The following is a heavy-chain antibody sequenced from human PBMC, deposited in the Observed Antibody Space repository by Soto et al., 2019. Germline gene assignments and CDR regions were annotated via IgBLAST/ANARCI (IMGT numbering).Heavy chain of an antibody. CDR2: ISAYNGNT. CDR1: GYTFTSYG. CDR3: ARARWYDILTGDYTGHYYDGMDV. D-gene: IGHD3-9*01. J-gene: IGHJ6*02. V-gene: IGHV1-18*01. Sequence: ASVKVSCKASGYTFTSYGISWVRQAPGQGLEWMGWISAYNGNTNYAQKLQGRVTMTTATSTSTAYMELRSLRSDDTAVYYCARARWYDILTGDYTGHYYDGMDVWGRGTTGTVSS.